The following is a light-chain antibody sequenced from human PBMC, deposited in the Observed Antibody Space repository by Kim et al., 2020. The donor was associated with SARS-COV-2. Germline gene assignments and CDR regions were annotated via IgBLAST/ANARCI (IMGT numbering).Light chain of an antibody. CDR1: QNLLTNNGYNS. CDR2: LGS. Sequence: PASISCISTQNLLTNNGYNSWGWYLQKPGQSPQLLIYLGSKRASGVPDKFSGSGSGTDLTLKISGVEAEDVGIYYCMQALQTPITFGQGTRLEIK. V-gene: IGKV2-28*01. CDR3: MQALQTPIT. J-gene: IGKJ5*01.